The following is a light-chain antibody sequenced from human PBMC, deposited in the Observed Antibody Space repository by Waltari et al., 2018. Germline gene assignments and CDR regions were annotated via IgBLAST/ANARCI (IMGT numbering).Light chain of an antibody. J-gene: IGKJ4*01. CDR3: QQRANWPPLT. Sequence: EVVLTQSPATLSLSPGERATLSCRASQSVSDFLAWYQQTPGQAPRLLIYEASQRATGIPARFSGSGSGTDFTLTISNLEPEDVAVYYCQQRANWPPLTFGGGTKVEIK. CDR1: QSVSDF. V-gene: IGKV3-11*01. CDR2: EAS.